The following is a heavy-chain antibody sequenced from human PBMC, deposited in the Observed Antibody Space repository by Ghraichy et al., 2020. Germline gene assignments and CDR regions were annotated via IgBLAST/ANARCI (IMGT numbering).Heavy chain of an antibody. CDR2: IYSGGST. D-gene: IGHD3-16*01. CDR3: ARGVGGAADAFDI. J-gene: IGHJ3*02. CDR1: GFTVSSNH. Sequence: LNISFAASGFTVSSNHMGWVRQAPGKGLEWVSVIYSGGSTYYADPVKGRFTISRDNSKNTLYLQMNSLRAEDTAVYYCARGVGGAADAFDIWGQGTMVTVSS. V-gene: IGHV3-53*01.